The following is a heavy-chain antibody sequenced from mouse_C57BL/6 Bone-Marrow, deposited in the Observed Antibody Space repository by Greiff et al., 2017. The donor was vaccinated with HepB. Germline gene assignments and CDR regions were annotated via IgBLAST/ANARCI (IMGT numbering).Heavy chain of an antibody. Sequence: EVTLVESGGGLVKPGGSLKLSCAASGFTFSSYTMSWVRQTPEKRLEWVATISGGGGNTYYPDSVKGRFTISRDNAKNTLYLQMSSLRSEDTAVYYCASSFYYDYDEYAMDYWGQGTSVTGSS. CDR3: ASSFYYDYDEYAMDY. CDR1: GFTFSSYT. D-gene: IGHD2-4*01. CDR2: ISGGGGNT. J-gene: IGHJ4*01. V-gene: IGHV5-9*01.